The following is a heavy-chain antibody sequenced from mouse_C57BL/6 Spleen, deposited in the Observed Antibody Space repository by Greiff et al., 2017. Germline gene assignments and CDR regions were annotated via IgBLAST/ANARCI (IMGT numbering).Heavy chain of an antibody. D-gene: IGHD2-2*01. Sequence: EVMLVESGGGLVKPGGSLKLSCAASGFTFSSYTMSWVRQTPEKRLEWVATISGGGGNTYYPDSVKGRFTISRDNAKNTLYLQMSSLRSEDTALYYCARQDGYPAWFAYWGQGTLVTVSA. CDR3: ARQDGYPAWFAY. J-gene: IGHJ3*01. CDR1: GFTFSSYT. CDR2: ISGGGGNT. V-gene: IGHV5-9*01.